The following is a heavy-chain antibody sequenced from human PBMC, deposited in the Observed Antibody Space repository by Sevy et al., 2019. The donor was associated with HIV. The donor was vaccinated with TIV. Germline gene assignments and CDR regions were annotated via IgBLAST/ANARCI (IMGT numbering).Heavy chain of an antibody. CDR3: ARAWMRKIDAFDI. CDR1: GFTFSSYA. Sequence: GGSLRLSCAASGFTFSSYAMHWVRQAPGKGLEWVAVISYDGSNKYYADSVKGRFTISRDNSKNTLYLQMNSLRAEDTAVYYCARAWMRKIDAFDIWGQGTMVTVSS. CDR2: ISYDGSNK. J-gene: IGHJ3*02. D-gene: IGHD5-12*01. V-gene: IGHV3-30-3*01.